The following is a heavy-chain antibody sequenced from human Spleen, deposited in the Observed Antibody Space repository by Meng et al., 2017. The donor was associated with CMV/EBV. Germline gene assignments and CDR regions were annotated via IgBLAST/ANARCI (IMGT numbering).Heavy chain of an antibody. CDR1: GFTFDDHA. CDR2: INWNSGRI. CDR3: VRDRGYYYETGGLDH. Sequence: GGSLRLSCATSGFTFDDHAMHWVRQAPGKGLEWDSGINWNSGRIGYADSVKGRFSISRDNAKNSLYLQMNSLRAEDTALYYCVRDRGYYYETGGLDHWGQGTLVTVSS. D-gene: IGHD3-22*01. J-gene: IGHJ4*02. V-gene: IGHV3-9*01.